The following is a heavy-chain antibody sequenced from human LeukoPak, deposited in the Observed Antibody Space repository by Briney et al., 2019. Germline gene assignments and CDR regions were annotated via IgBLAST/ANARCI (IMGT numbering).Heavy chain of an antibody. J-gene: IGHJ5*02. CDR3: ARGRFVVVVAANNWFDP. Sequence: PGGSLRLSCAASGFTFSSYWMHWVRQAPGKGLVWVSRINSDGSSTSYADSVKGRFTISRDNAKNTLYLQMNSLRAEDTAVYYCARGRFVVVVAANNWFDPWGQGTLVTVSS. D-gene: IGHD2-15*01. V-gene: IGHV3-74*01. CDR1: GFTFSSYW. CDR2: INSDGSST.